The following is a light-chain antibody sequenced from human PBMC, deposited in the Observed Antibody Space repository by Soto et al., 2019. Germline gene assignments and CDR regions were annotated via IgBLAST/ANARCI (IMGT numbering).Light chain of an antibody. CDR2: LGS. V-gene: IGKV2-28*01. CDR1: QSLLHSNGYNY. Sequence: DIVMTQSPLSLPVTPGEPASISCRSSQSLLHSNGYNYLDWYLQKPGQSPQLLIYLGSNRASGVPDRFSGSGSGTDFTLKISRVEAEDVGVYYCMQALQTPYTFGQRNKLEIK. CDR3: MQALQTPYT. J-gene: IGKJ2*01.